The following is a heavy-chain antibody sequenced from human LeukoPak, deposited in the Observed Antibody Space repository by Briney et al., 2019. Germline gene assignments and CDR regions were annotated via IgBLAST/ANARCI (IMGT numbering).Heavy chain of an antibody. V-gene: IGHV3-7*01. Sequence: GESLKISCAASGFTFSSYWMSWVRQAPGKGLEWVANIKQDGSEKYYVDSVKGRFTISRDNAKNSLYLQMNSLRAEDTAVYYCATYIAAAGPQPYYYYYYMDVWGKGTTVTVSS. J-gene: IGHJ6*03. CDR1: GFTFSSYW. D-gene: IGHD6-13*01. CDR2: IKQDGSEK. CDR3: ATYIAAAGPQPYYYYYYMDV.